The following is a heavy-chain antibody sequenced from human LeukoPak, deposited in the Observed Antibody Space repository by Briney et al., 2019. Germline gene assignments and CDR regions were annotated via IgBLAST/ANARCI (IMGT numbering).Heavy chain of an antibody. CDR2: MNPNSGNT. Sequence: GASVKVSCKASGYTFTSYDINWVRQATGQGLEWMGWMNPNSGNTGYAQKFQGRVTMTRNTSISTAYMELSSLRSGDTAVYYCARVPAKRYCSSTSCYSGWFDPWGQGTLVTVSS. CDR3: ARVPAKRYCSSTSCYSGWFDP. D-gene: IGHD2-2*01. V-gene: IGHV1-8*01. CDR1: GYTFTSYD. J-gene: IGHJ5*02.